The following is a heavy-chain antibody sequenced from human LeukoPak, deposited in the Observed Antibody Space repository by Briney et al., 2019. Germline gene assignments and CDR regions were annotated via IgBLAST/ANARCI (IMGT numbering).Heavy chain of an antibody. Sequence: SETLSLTCAVYGGSFSGYYWSWIRQPPGKGLEWIGEINHSGSTNYNPSLKSRVTISVDTSKNQFSLKLSSVTAADTAVYYCARGQTRTVGSPDYFDYWGQGTLVTVSS. CDR1: GGSFSGYY. V-gene: IGHV4-34*01. J-gene: IGHJ4*02. CDR2: INHSGST. D-gene: IGHD2-15*01. CDR3: ARGQTRTVGSPDYFDY.